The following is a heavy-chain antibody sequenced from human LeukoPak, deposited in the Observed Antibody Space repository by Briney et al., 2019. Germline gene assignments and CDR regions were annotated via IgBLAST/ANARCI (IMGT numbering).Heavy chain of an antibody. CDR1: GGSIGGYF. Sequence: SETLSLTCTVSGGSIGGYFWTWIRQPPGKGLEWIGYIYYSGNTNYNPSLKSRVTMSVDTAKNQFSLKVTSVTAADTAVYYCARDWTSGFHSLDYWGQGTLVTVSS. J-gene: IGHJ4*02. CDR2: IYYSGNT. V-gene: IGHV4-59*12. D-gene: IGHD3-22*01. CDR3: ARDWTSGFHSLDY.